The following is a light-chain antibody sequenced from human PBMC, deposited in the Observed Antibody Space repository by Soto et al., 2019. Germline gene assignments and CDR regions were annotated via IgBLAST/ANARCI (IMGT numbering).Light chain of an antibody. J-gene: IGKJ1*01. CDR2: GAS. Sequence: DIQMTHSPSSRSASVGEGVTITFLASQGIRIDLGWFQQRPGKAPKRLIYGASSLQSGVPSRFSGSGSGTEFTLTISNLQPEDFATYYCLQHNSFPRKFGQGTKVDIK. V-gene: IGKV1-17*02. CDR1: QGIRID. CDR3: LQHNSFPRK.